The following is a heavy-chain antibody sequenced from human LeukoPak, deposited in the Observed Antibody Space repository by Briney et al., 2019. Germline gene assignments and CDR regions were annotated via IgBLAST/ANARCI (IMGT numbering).Heavy chain of an antibody. J-gene: IGHJ4*02. D-gene: IGHD3-10*01. CDR2: XSVTXXXX. CDR1: GFTFSNYA. V-gene: IGHV3-23*01. CDR3: APGIIRGSGSYYDY. Sequence: GGSLRLSCAASGFTFSNYAVSWVRQAPGKGXXXXXAXSVTXXXXXYAXXXXXXXXXXXXXSKNTVYLQMTSLRAEDTAIYYCAPGIIRGSGSYYDYWGQGTLVTVSS.